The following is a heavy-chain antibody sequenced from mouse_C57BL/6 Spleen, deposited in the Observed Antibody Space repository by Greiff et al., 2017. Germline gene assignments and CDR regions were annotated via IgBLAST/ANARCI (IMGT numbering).Heavy chain of an antibody. CDR3: ARGVIDDYDDGDY. V-gene: IGHV1-26*01. J-gene: IGHJ4*01. Sequence: EVQLQQSGPELVKPGASVKISCKASGYTFTDYYMNWVKQSHGKSLEWIGDINPNNGGTSYNQKFKGKATLTVDKSSSTAYMELRSLTSEDSAVYYCARGVIDDYDDGDYWGQGTSVTVSS. D-gene: IGHD2-4*01. CDR2: INPNNGGT. CDR1: GYTFTDYY.